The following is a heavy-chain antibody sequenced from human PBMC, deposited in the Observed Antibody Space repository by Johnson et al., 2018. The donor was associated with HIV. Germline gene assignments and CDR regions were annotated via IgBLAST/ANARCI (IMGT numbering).Heavy chain of an antibody. J-gene: IGHJ3*02. D-gene: IGHD4-17*01. CDR2: INWNGGST. Sequence: VQLVESGGGLVKPGGSLRLSCAASGFTFNDYGMNWVRQAPGKGLEWVSGINWNGGSTGYADSVKGRFTISRDNAKNSLYLQMNSLTPEDTALYYCARAVTTASGDAFDIWGQGTMVTVSS. V-gene: IGHV3-20*04. CDR1: GFTFNDYG. CDR3: ARAVTTASGDAFDI.